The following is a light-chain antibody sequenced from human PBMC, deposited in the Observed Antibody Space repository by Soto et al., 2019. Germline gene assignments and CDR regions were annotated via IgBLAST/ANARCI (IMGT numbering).Light chain of an antibody. Sequence: EIVLTQSPATLSLSPGERATLSCGASQSVSSYLAWYQQKPGQAPRLLIYDASNRATGIPARFSGSGSGTDFTLTISSLEPEDFAVYYCQQRSNWPPFTFGPGNKVDIK. CDR3: QQRSNWPPFT. V-gene: IGKV3-11*01. CDR1: QSVSSY. CDR2: DAS. J-gene: IGKJ3*01.